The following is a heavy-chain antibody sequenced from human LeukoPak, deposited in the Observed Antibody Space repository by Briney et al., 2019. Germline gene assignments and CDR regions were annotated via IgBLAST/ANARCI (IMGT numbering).Heavy chain of an antibody. CDR1: GFIFDDYG. V-gene: IGHV3-20*04. Sequence: GGSVRLSCEACGFIFDDYGLTGLRQAAGKGLEGVAGSNSNGDSTGYADSVKRRFTIWRDNARTSLYLQMNRLRAEDTALYYCARDRLFRDLLYDCYYYYMHLWGQGTTVTVSS. D-gene: IGHD1-26*01. J-gene: IGHJ6*03. CDR2: SNSNGDST. CDR3: ARDRLFRDLLYDCYYYYMHL.